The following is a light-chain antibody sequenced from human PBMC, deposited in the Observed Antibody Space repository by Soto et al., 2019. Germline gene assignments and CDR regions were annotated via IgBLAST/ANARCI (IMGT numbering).Light chain of an antibody. CDR2: EDT. CDR3: CSYAGSNTWV. J-gene: IGLJ2*01. V-gene: IGLV2-23*01. CDR1: SSDVGRYDL. Sequence: QSVLTQPASVSGSPGQSITISCTGTSSDVGRYDLVSWYQQHPGNAPKLMSYEDTKRPSGVSNRFSGSKSGNTASLTISGLQAEDEADYYCCSYAGSNTWVFGGGTKLTVL.